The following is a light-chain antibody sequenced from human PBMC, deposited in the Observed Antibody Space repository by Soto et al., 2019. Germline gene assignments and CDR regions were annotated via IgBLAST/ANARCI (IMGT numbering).Light chain of an antibody. CDR1: SSDVGSYNL. V-gene: IGLV2-23*01. CDR3: CSYAGSSYV. CDR2: EGT. J-gene: IGLJ1*01. Sequence: QSALTQPASVSGSIGQSITISCTGTSSDVGSYNLVSWYQQHPGKAPKLMICEGTKRPSGASNRFSGSKSGNTASLTISGLQAEDEADYYCCSYAGSSYVFGTGTKVTVL.